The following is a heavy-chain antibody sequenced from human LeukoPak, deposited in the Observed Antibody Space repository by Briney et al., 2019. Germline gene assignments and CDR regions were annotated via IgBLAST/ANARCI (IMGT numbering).Heavy chain of an antibody. CDR2: IYPGDSDT. CDR3: ARVPHYYDSSGYYYDPGYFDY. J-gene: IGHJ4*02. CDR1: GYSFTSYW. Sequence: GESLKISCKGSGYSFTSYWIGWVRQMPGKGLEWMGIIYPGDSDTRYSPSFQGQVTISADKSNSTAYLQWSSLKASDTAMYYCARVPHYYDSSGYYYDPGYFDYWGQGTLVTVSS. D-gene: IGHD3-22*01. V-gene: IGHV5-51*01.